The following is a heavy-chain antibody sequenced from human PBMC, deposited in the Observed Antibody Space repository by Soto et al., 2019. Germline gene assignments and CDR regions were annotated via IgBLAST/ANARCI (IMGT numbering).Heavy chain of an antibody. Sequence: SETLSLTCTVSGGSISSYYWSWIRQPPGKGLEWIGYIYYSGSTNYNPSLKSRVTISVDTSKNQFSLKLSSVTAADTAVYYCASNYCSGGSRPRSTLSYYYYYYMDVWGKGTTVTVSS. CDR3: ASNYCSGGSRPRSTLSYYYYYYMDV. CDR1: GGSISSYY. CDR2: IYYSGST. D-gene: IGHD2-15*01. V-gene: IGHV4-59*01. J-gene: IGHJ6*03.